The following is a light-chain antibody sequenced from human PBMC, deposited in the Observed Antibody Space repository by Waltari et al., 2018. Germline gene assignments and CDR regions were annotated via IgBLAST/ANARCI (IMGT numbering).Light chain of an antibody. CDR2: AAS. Sequence: DFQLTQSPSSLSASVGDSVTITCRASQNSNTYLNWYQQKPGKAPNLLIYAASTLQNGVPLRFSGSGSGTDFTLTISSLQPEDFATYYCQQSYSTPRTFGQGTRVEIK. CDR1: QNSNTY. J-gene: IGKJ1*01. V-gene: IGKV1-39*01. CDR3: QQSYSTPRT.